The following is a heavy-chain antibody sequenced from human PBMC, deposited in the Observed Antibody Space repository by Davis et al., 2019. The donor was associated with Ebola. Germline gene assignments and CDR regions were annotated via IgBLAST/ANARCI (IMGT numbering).Heavy chain of an antibody. CDR2: IYSGGDT. Sequence: GSLSPSCPLSMLTLTTHYIGSFSPSPWTGLAPGALIYSGGDTYYADSVKGRFTISRDNSKNTLYLQMNSLRAEDTAVYYCAKTRSYDAFDIWGQGTMVTVSS. CDR3: AKTRSYDAFDI. D-gene: IGHD1-26*01. J-gene: IGHJ3*02. V-gene: IGHV3-53*01. CDR1: MLTLTTHY.